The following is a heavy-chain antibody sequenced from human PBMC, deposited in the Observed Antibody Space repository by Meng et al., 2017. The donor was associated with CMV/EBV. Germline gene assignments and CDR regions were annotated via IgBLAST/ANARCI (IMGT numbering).Heavy chain of an antibody. D-gene: IGHD6-13*01. CDR3: ARGGIAAAGPFDY. CDR1: GGSFSGYY. CDR2: INHSGST. J-gene: IGHJ4*02. Sequence: VQLQQWGAGLLKPSASRSLTCAVYGGSFSGYYWSWIRQHPGKGLEWIGEINHSGSTNYNPSLKSRVTISVDTSKNQFSLKLSSVTAADTAVYYCARGGIAAAGPFDYWGQGTLVTVSS. V-gene: IGHV4-34*01.